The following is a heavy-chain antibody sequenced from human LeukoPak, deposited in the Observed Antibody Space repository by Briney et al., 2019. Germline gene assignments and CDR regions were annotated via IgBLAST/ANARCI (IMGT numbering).Heavy chain of an antibody. Sequence: ASVKVSCKASGYTFTGYYMHWVRQAPGQGLEWMGWINPNSGGTNYAQKFQGRVTRTRDTSISTAYMELSRLRSDDTAVYYCARYDCSGGSCYFDYWGQGTLVTVSS. J-gene: IGHJ4*02. V-gene: IGHV1-2*02. D-gene: IGHD2-15*01. CDR2: INPNSGGT. CDR1: GYTFTGYY. CDR3: ARYDCSGGSCYFDY.